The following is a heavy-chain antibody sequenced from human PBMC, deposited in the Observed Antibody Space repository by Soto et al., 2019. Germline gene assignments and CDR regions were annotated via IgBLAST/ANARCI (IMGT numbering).Heavy chain of an antibody. J-gene: IGHJ4*02. Sequence: EVQLLESGGGLVQPGGSLRLSCVVSGFTFSSHSMSWVRQAPGKGLEWVSSISTSGSVTYHADSVKSRFAISRDNSKSSLFPQMNSLRAEDTAEYYCARGSSELGYWGQGTLVTVNS. CDR2: ISTSGSVT. CDR1: GFTFSSHS. CDR3: ARGSSELGY. V-gene: IGHV3-23*01. D-gene: IGHD3-10*01.